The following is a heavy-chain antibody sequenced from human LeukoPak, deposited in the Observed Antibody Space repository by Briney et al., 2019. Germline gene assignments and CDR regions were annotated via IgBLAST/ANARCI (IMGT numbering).Heavy chain of an antibody. CDR1: GDSMSNFY. CDR2: IDYSGST. Sequence: SETLSLTCSVSGDSMSNFYWSWIRQPPGKGLEWIGYIDYSGSTSYNPSLKSRVTISIDTSKNQFSLRLSSVAAADTAVYYCARVYTRFYFDYWGQGTLVTVSS. D-gene: IGHD1-14*01. J-gene: IGHJ4*02. CDR3: ARVYTRFYFDY. V-gene: IGHV4-59*01.